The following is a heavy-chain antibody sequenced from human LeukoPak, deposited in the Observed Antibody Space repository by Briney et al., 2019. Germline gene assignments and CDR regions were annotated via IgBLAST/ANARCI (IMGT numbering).Heavy chain of an antibody. J-gene: IGHJ4*02. CDR2: IYYSGST. D-gene: IGHD3-3*01. CDR1: GGSISSSSYY. V-gene: IGHV4-39*07. CDR3: ARESETRITIFGVVSYFDY. Sequence: SETLSLTCTVSGGSISSSSYYWGWIRQPPGKGLEWIGSIYYSGSTYYNPSLKSRVTISVDTSKNQFSLKLSSVTAADTAVYYCARESETRITIFGVVSYFDYWGQGTLVTVSS.